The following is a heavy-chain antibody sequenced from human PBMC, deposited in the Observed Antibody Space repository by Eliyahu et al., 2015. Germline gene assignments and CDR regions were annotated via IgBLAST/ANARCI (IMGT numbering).Heavy chain of an antibody. V-gene: IGHV3-48*02. D-gene: IGHD3-10*01. Sequence: EVQLVESGGGLVQPGGSLRLSCAXSGFPFSSYSMNWVRQAPGKGLEWVSYISSSSSTIYYADSVKGRFTISRDNAKNSLYLQMNSLRDEDTAVYYCARDPGVRGVITRVFDPWGQGTLVTVSS. J-gene: IGHJ5*02. CDR2: ISSSSSTI. CDR3: ARDPGVRGVITRVFDP. CDR1: GFPFSSYS.